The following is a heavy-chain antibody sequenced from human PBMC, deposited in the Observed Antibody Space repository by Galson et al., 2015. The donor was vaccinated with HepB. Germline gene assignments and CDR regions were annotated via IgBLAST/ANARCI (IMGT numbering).Heavy chain of an antibody. Sequence: SLRLSCAASGFTFSSYGMHWVRQAPGKGLEWVAVISYDGSNKYYADSVKDRFTISRDNSKNTLYLQMNSLRAEDTAVYYCAKDRFVGWFGELRGFDYWGQGTLVTVSS. CDR3: AKDRFVGWFGELRGFDY. CDR1: GFTFSSYG. V-gene: IGHV3-30*18. J-gene: IGHJ4*02. D-gene: IGHD3-10*01. CDR2: ISYDGSNK.